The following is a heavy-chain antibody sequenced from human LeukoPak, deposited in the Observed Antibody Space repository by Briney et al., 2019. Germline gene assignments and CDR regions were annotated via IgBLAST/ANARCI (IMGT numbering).Heavy chain of an antibody. CDR1: DGSISSYY. D-gene: IGHD3-3*01. V-gene: IGHV4-59*01. CDR3: ARSWSGYSETYYGMDV. J-gene: IGHJ6*02. CDR2: IYYSGST. Sequence: SETLSLTCTVSDGSISSYYWSWIRQPPGKGLEWIGYIYYSGSTNYNPSLRSRVTISVDTSKNQFSLKLSSVTAADTAMYYCARSWSGYSETYYGMDVWGQGTTVTVSS.